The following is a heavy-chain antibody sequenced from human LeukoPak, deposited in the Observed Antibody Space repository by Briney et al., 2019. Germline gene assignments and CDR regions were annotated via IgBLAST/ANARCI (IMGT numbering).Heavy chain of an antibody. CDR1: GGSFSGYY. J-gene: IGHJ3*02. Sequence: SETLSLTCAVYGGSFSGYYWSWIRQPPGKGLEWIGEINHGGSTNYNPSLKSRVTISVDTSKNQFSLKLSSVTAADTAVYYCARHRGKVVVPAAIRGAFDIWGQGTMVTVSS. D-gene: IGHD2-2*01. CDR2: INHGGST. CDR3: ARHRGKVVVPAAIRGAFDI. V-gene: IGHV4-34*01.